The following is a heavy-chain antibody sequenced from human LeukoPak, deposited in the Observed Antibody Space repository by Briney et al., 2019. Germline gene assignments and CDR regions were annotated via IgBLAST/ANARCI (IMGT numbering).Heavy chain of an antibody. CDR3: ARADIHLKAAAGTGTFDP. D-gene: IGHD6-13*01. CDR2: IYYSGST. V-gene: IGHV4-39*07. Sequence: SETLSLTCTVSGGSISSYYWGWIRQPPGKGLEWIGSIYYSGSTYYNPSLKSRVTISVDTSKNQFSLKLSSVTAADTAVYYCARADIHLKAAAGTGTFDPWGQGTLVTVSS. J-gene: IGHJ5*02. CDR1: GGSISSYY.